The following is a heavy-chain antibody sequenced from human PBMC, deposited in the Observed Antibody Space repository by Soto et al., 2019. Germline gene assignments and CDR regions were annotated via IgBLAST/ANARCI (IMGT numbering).Heavy chain of an antibody. J-gene: IGHJ6*02. CDR1: GGSISSGGYY. CDR3: ARDVYSTYYSGMDV. CDR2: IYYSGST. V-gene: IGHV4-31*03. D-gene: IGHD2-21*01. Sequence: SETLSLTCTVSGGSISSGGYYWSWIRQHPGKGLEWIGYIYYSGSTYYNPSLKSRVTISVDTSKNQFSLKLSSVTAADTAVYYCARDVYSTYYSGMDVWGQGTTVTVSS.